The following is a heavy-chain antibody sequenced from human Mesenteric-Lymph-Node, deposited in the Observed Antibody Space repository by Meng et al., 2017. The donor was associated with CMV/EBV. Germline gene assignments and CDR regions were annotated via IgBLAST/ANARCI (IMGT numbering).Heavy chain of an antibody. CDR1: SASISSGGYY. CDR3: ARGHPVYSGSYFSH. CDR2: IYYRGST. Sequence: SSASISSGGYYWSWIRQHPGKGLEWIGYIYYRGSTYYNPSLKSRVSISVDTSENQFSLKLSSVTAADTAVYYCARGHPVYSGSYFSHWGQGTLVTVSS. V-gene: IGHV4-31*02. D-gene: IGHD1-26*01. J-gene: IGHJ4*02.